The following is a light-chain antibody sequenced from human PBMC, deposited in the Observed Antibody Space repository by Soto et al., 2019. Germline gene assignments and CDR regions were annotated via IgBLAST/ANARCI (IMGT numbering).Light chain of an antibody. CDR3: QQYNNWPWT. CDR2: GAS. Sequence: EIVLTQSPGTLSLSPGARATLSCRASQSVSSSYLAWYQLKPGQAPRLLIYGASSRATGIPDRFSGSGSGTDFTLTISRLEPEDFAVYYCQQYNNWPWTFGQGTKVDIK. J-gene: IGKJ1*01. V-gene: IGKV3-20*01. CDR1: QSVSSSY.